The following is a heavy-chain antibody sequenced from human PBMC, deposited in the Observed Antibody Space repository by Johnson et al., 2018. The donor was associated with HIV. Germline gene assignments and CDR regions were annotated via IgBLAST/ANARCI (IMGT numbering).Heavy chain of an antibody. CDR1: GFTFSIHA. CDR3: AKDRNGGAFDI. V-gene: IGHV3-33*06. D-gene: IGHD1-14*01. J-gene: IGHJ3*02. CDR2: IWYDGSNK. Sequence: VQVVESGGGAVQPGRSLTLSCAASGFTFSIHAMYWVRQAPGKGLEWVAVIWYDGSNKYYADSVKGRFTISRDNSKNTLYLQMNSLRAEDTAVYYCAKDRNGGAFDIWGQGTLVTVSS.